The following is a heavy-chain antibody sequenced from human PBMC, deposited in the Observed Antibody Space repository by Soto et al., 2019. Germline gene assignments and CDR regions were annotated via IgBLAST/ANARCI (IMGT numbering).Heavy chain of an antibody. V-gene: IGHV3-7*01. J-gene: IGHJ4*02. Sequence: GSLRLSCAASGFTFSSYWMSWVRQAPGKGLEWVASIKQDGSEKYYVDSVKGRFTISRDNAKNSLYLQMNSLRAEDTAVYYCAREAGTYSSAYDYWGQGTLVTVSS. CDR2: IKQDGSEK. CDR1: GFTFSSYW. D-gene: IGHD6-25*01. CDR3: AREAGTYSSAYDY.